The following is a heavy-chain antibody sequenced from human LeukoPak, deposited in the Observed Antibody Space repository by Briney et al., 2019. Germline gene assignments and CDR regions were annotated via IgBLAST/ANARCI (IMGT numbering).Heavy chain of an antibody. CDR3: ARLGPYYYGSGSYQETVVPDY. Sequence: PGGSLRLSCAASGFTFSSYWMHWVRQAPGKGLVWVSRINSDGSATSYADSVKGRFTISRDNAKNSLYLQMNSLRAEDTAVYYCARLGPYYYGSGSYQETVVPDYWGRGTLVTVSS. D-gene: IGHD3-10*01. CDR2: INSDGSAT. V-gene: IGHV3-74*01. J-gene: IGHJ4*02. CDR1: GFTFSSYW.